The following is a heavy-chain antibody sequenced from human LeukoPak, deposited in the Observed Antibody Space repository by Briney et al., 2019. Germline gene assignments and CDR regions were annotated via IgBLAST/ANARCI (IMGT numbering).Heavy chain of an antibody. Sequence: GGSLRLSCAASGFTFTNAWLNWVRQAPGKGLAWVGRIKSKGDGETTDYAASVKGRYTMSRDGSEATLYLQMNYLEAEDTAVYYCTTDLGLTMIRGVIVSWGQGALVTVSS. CDR1: GFTFTNAW. CDR3: TTDLGLTMIRGVIVS. D-gene: IGHD3-10*01. V-gene: IGHV3-15*01. J-gene: IGHJ4*02. CDR2: IKSKGDGETT.